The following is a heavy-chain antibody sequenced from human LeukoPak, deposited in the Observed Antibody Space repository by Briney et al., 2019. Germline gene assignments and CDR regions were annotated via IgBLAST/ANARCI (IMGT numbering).Heavy chain of an antibody. J-gene: IGHJ4*02. V-gene: IGHV6-1*01. CDR2: TYYRSKWYT. Sequence: SQTLSLTCAFSGDSVSSDSAAWNWIRQSPSRGLEWLGRTYYRSKWYTNYAVSVRSRITINPDTSKNQFSLQLNSVTPEDTAVYYCARDHMGDIVLDYWGQGTLVTVSS. CDR1: GDSVSSDSAA. D-gene: IGHD5-12*01. CDR3: ARDHMGDIVLDY.